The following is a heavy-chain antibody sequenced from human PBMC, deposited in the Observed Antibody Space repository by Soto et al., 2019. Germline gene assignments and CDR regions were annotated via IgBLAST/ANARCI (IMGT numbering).Heavy chain of an antibody. CDR1: GGSFSGYY. D-gene: IGHD3-22*01. CDR3: ARKPPYYYDSSGPGLGDYGMDV. J-gene: IGHJ6*02. Sequence: SETLSLTCAVYGGSFSGYYWSWIRQPPGKGLEWIGEINHSGSTNYNPSIKSRVTISVDTSKNQFSMKLSSVTAADTVVYYCARKPPYYYDSSGPGLGDYGMDVWGQGTTVTVSS. V-gene: IGHV4-34*01. CDR2: INHSGST.